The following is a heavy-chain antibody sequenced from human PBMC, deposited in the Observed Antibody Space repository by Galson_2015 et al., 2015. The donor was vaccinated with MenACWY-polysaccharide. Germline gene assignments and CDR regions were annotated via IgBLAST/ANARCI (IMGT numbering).Heavy chain of an antibody. D-gene: IGHD5-12*01. CDR3: ARGYSGYD. J-gene: IGHJ4*02. CDR1: GFTFSTYW. Sequence: SLRLFCAASGFTFSTYWMHWVRQAPGKGLVWVSRIKSDGSNTSYADSVKGRFTISRDNAKNTLYLQMNSLRAEDTAVYYCARGYSGYDWGQGTLVTVSS. CDR2: IKSDGSNT. V-gene: IGHV3-74*01.